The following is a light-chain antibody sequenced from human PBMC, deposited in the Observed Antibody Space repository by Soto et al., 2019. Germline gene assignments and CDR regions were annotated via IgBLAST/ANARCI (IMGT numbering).Light chain of an antibody. CDR1: QNILSN. J-gene: IGKJ5*01. CDR3: QQYNNWPIT. V-gene: IGKV3-15*01. CDR2: AAS. Sequence: EIVMTQSPATLSVSPGERATLSCRASQNILSNLAWYQQKPGQAPRLPIYAASTRATGIPARFSGSGSGTEFTLTISSLQSEDFEIYYCQQYNNWPITFGQGTRLEIK.